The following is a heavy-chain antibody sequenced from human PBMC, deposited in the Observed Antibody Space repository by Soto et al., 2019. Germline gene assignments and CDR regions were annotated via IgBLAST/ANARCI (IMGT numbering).Heavy chain of an antibody. CDR1: GFIFSNYV. Sequence: GGSLRLSCAASGFIFSNYVINWVRQAPGKGLEWVSGVSASGLNTDYADPVKGRFYISRDNSKNTVSLHMNSLRAEDTALYYCARLYSSAWYGPGRYWGQGTLVTVSS. CDR2: VSASGLNT. V-gene: IGHV3-23*01. D-gene: IGHD6-19*01. J-gene: IGHJ4*02. CDR3: ARLYSSAWYGPGRY.